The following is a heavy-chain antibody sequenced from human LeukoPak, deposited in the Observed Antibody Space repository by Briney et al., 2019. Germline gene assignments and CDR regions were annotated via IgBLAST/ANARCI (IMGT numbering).Heavy chain of an antibody. CDR3: ARATNWGSLDYFDY. D-gene: IGHD7-27*01. Sequence: ASVKVSCKASGYTYTSYGISWVRQAPGQGLEWMGWINPNSGGTNYAQKFQGRVTMTRDTSISTAYMELSRLRSDDTAVYYCARATNWGSLDYFDYWGQGTLVTVSS. CDR1: GYTYTSYG. V-gene: IGHV1-2*02. J-gene: IGHJ4*02. CDR2: INPNSGGT.